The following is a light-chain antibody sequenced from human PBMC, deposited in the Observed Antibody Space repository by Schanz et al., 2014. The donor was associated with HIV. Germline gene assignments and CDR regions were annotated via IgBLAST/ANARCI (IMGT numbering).Light chain of an antibody. V-gene: IGKV3-20*01. CDR3: QQYGSSPWT. CDR1: QSVPTTF. J-gene: IGKJ1*01. CDR2: GAS. Sequence: ENVLTQSPDILSLSPGERATLSCRASQSVPTTFLAWYQQKPGQAPRLLIYGASNRATGIPDRFSGGESGTDFTLTISRVEPEDYAVYYCQQYGSSPWTFGQGTRVDVK.